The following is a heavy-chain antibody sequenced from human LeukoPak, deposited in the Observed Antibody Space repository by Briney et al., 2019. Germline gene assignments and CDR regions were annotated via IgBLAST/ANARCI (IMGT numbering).Heavy chain of an antibody. V-gene: IGHV4-59*01. CDR1: GGSISSYY. Sequence: SETLSLTCTVSGGSISSYYWSWIRQPPGKGLEWIGYIYYSGSTNYNPSLKSRVTISVDTSKNQFSLKLSSVTAADTAVYYCVIFTDYYFDYWGQGTLVTVSP. D-gene: IGHD2-21*02. CDR2: IYYSGST. CDR3: VIFTDYYFDY. J-gene: IGHJ4*02.